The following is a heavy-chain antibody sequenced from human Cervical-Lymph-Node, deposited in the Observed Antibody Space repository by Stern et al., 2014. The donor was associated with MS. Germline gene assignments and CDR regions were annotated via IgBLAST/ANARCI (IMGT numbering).Heavy chain of an antibody. CDR3: ARVRYDSGYDKYYFDY. CDR1: GGTFSSYA. D-gene: IGHD5-12*01. CDR2: IIPIFGTA. V-gene: IGHV1-69*01. Sequence: VQLVESGAEVKKPGSSGKVSCKASGGTFSSYAISWVRQAPGQGLEWMGGIIPIFGTANYAQKFQGRVTITADESTSTAYMELSSLRSEDTAVYYCARVRYDSGYDKYYFDYWGQGTLVTVSS. J-gene: IGHJ4*02.